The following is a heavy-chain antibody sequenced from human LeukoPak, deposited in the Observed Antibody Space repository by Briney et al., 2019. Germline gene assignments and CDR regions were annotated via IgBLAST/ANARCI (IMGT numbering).Heavy chain of an antibody. J-gene: IGHJ5*02. V-gene: IGHV4-61*02. CDR2: IYTSGST. CDR1: GGSINSGSYY. CDR3: ARDSGGYCSSTSCYLFWFDP. Sequence: SETLSLTCTVSGGSINSGSYYWSWIRQPAGKGLEWIGRIYTSGSTNYNPSLKSRVTISVDTSKNQFSLKLSSVTAADTAVYYCARDSGGYCSSTSCYLFWFDPWGQGTLVTVSS. D-gene: IGHD2-2*01.